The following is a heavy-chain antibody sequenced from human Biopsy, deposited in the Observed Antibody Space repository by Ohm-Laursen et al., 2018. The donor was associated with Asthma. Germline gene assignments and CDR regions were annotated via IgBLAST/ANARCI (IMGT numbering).Heavy chain of an antibody. CDR1: GASIKTDDHY. D-gene: IGHD6-19*01. J-gene: IGHJ5*02. Sequence: SETLSLTCTVSGASIKTDDHYWSWLRKPPGKGLEWFGLIHYSGSTSYNTSLKGGVTIAVDTSKNQYSLKLSSVTAADTAGYYCARASVAASSNWFDPWGQGTLVTVSS. CDR2: IHYSGST. CDR3: ARASVAASSNWFDP. V-gene: IGHV4-30-4*01.